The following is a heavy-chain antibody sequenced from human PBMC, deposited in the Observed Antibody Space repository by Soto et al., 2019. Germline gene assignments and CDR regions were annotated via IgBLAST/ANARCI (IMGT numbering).Heavy chain of an antibody. CDR3: ARDHSSGWYGH. J-gene: IGHJ4*02. Sequence: QVQLVQSGAEVKKPGSSVKVSCKASGGTFSSYTISWVRQAPGQGLEWMGRIIPILGIANYAQKFQGRVTITADKSTSTAYMELSSLRAEDTAVYYCARDHSSGWYGHWGQGTLVTVSS. CDR2: IIPILGIA. V-gene: IGHV1-69*08. CDR1: GGTFSSYT. D-gene: IGHD6-19*01.